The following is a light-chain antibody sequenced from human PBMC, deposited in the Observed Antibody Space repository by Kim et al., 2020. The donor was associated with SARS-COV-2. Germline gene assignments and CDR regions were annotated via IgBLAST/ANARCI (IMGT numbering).Light chain of an antibody. V-gene: IGLV1-36*01. CDR2: YDD. CDR3: AAWDDSLNGPV. Sequence: QRVTIACSGSSSNIGNNAVNWYQQLPGKAPKLLIYYDDLLPSGVSDRFSGSKSGTSASLAISGLQSEDEADYYCAAWDDSLNGPVFGGGTQLTVL. J-gene: IGLJ2*01. CDR1: SSNIGNNA.